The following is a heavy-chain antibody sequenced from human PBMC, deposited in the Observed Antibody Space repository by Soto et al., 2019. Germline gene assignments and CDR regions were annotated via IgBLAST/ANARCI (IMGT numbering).Heavy chain of an antibody. CDR1: GYTFTSYG. D-gene: IGHD2-2*01. Sequence: ASVKVSCKASGYTFTSYGISWVRQAPGQGLEWMGWISAYNGNTNYAQKLQGRVTMTTDTSTSTAYMELRSLKSDHTAVYYCAREVWYCISTSCPFDYWAKGTLGTVSA. CDR3: AREVWYCISTSCPFDY. J-gene: IGHJ4*02. CDR2: ISAYNGNT. V-gene: IGHV1-18*04.